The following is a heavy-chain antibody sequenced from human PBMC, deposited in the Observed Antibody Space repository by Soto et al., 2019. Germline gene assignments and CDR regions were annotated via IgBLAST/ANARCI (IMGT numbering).Heavy chain of an antibody. J-gene: IGHJ5*02. V-gene: IGHV2-5*02. Sequence: QITLKESGPTLVKPTQTLTLTCTFSGFSLSTSGVGVGWIRQPPGKALEWLALIYWDDDKRYSPSLKSRLTITKDTAKNQVVLTMTNMDPVDTATYYCAHSLTAARRFWFDPWGQGTLVTVSS. D-gene: IGHD6-6*01. CDR1: GFSLSTSGVG. CDR3: AHSLTAARRFWFDP. CDR2: IYWDDDK.